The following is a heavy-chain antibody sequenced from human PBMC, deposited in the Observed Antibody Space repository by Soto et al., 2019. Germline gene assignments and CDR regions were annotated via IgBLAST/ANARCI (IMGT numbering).Heavy chain of an antibody. CDR1: GFTFTSSA. CDR3: ARGTSANYYYYYYMDV. J-gene: IGHJ6*03. CDR2: MNPNSGNT. Sequence: ASVKVSCKASGFTFTSSAMQWVRQATGQGLEWMGWMNPNSGNTGYAQKFQGRVTMTRNTSISTAYMELSGLRSEDTAVYYCARGTSANYYYYYYMDVWGKGTTVTV. V-gene: IGHV1-8*02. D-gene: IGHD3-3*01.